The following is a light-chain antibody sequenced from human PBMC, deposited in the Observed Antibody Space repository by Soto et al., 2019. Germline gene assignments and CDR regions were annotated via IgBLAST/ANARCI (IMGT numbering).Light chain of an antibody. J-gene: IGKJ5*01. CDR1: QSVSRDY. CDR3: QQYGNSPIT. Sequence: EIVLAQSPGTLSLSPGQRATLSCRASQSVSRDYVAWYQHKPGQAHRLLIYAASSRPSGIPDRFGGSGSGTDLTITISRLEPEDFEVYYCQQYGNSPITFGQGTRLEIK. V-gene: IGKV3-20*01. CDR2: AAS.